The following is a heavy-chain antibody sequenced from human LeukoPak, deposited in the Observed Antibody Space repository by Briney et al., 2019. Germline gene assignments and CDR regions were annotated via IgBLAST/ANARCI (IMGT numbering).Heavy chain of an antibody. CDR1: GFTFDDYA. CDR2: ISWNSGSI. CDR3: AKDSYGDYSWYFDY. J-gene: IGHJ4*02. D-gene: IGHD4-17*01. V-gene: IGHV3-9*01. Sequence: GGSLRLSCAASGFTFDDYAMHWVRQAPGKGLEWVSGISWNSGSIGYADSVKGRFTISRDNAKNSLYLQMNSLRAEDTALYYCAKDSYGDYSWYFDYWGQGTLATVSS.